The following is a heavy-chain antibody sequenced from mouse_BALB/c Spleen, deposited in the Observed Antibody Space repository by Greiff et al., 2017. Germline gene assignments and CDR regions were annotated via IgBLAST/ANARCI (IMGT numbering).Heavy chain of an antibody. CDR1: GYSITSGYY. Sequence: ESGPGLVKPSQSLSLTCSVTGYSITSGYYWNWIRQFPGNKLEWMGYISYDGSNNYNPSLKNRISITRDTSKNQFFLKLNSVTTEDTATYYCARGGKRYYAMDYWGQGTSVTVSS. CDR3: ARGGKRYYAMDY. V-gene: IGHV3-6*02. D-gene: IGHD1-1*02. CDR2: ISYDGSN. J-gene: IGHJ4*01.